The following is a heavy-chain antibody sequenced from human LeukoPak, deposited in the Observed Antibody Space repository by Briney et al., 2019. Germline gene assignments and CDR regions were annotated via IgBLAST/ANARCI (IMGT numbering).Heavy chain of an antibody. CDR1: GVSISSYY. CDR2: MYDSGST. V-gene: IGHV4-59*01. CDR3: ARGGLPYYFDY. Sequence: KPSETLTLTCTASGVSISSYYWNWIRQPPGKGLEWIGYMYDSGSTKYNPSLKSRVTISVDTSKNQFSLKLSPVTAADTAVYYCARGGLPYYFDYWGQGTLVTVSS. J-gene: IGHJ4*02. D-gene: IGHD5-12*01.